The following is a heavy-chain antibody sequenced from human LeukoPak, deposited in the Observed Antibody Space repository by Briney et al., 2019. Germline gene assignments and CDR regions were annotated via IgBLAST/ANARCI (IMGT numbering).Heavy chain of an antibody. CDR1: GYTFTSYY. V-gene: IGHV1-46*03. CDR3: ARGVNVVVPAAIDFDY. D-gene: IGHD2-2*01. CDR2: INASGGST. Sequence: ASVKVSCKASGYTFTSYYMHWVRQAPGQGLEWMGIINASGGSTSYAQKFQGRVTMTRDTSTSTVYMELSSLRSEDTAVYHCARGVNVVVPAAIDFDYWGQGTLVTVSS. J-gene: IGHJ4*02.